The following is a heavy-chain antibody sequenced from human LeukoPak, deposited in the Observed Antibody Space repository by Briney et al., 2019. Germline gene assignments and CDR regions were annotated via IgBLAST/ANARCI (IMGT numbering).Heavy chain of an antibody. CDR1: GFIASSSY. V-gene: IGHV3-53*01. Sequence: GGSLRLSCAASGFIASSSYMSWVRQAPGKGLEWVSVIYSGSSSTYYADSVKGRFTISRDNSKNTLYLQMNSLRAEDTAVYYCAYGNAFDIWGQGTMVTVSS. J-gene: IGHJ3*02. CDR3: AYGNAFDI. CDR2: IYSGSSST. D-gene: IGHD4-17*01.